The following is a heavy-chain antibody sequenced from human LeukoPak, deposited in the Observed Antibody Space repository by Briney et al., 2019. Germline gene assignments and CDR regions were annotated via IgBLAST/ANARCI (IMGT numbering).Heavy chain of an antibody. V-gene: IGHV4-59*01. CDR1: GGSISSYY. D-gene: IGHD2-15*01. CDR2: IYYSGST. J-gene: IGHJ4*02. CDR3: ARLLAGCPGGRCRAHFDY. Sequence: SETLSLTCTVSGGSISSYYWSWIRQPPGKGLEWIGYIYYSGSTNYNPSLKSRVTISVDTSKNQFSLKLSSVTAADTAVYYCARLLAGCPGGRCRAHFDYWGQGTLVIVSS.